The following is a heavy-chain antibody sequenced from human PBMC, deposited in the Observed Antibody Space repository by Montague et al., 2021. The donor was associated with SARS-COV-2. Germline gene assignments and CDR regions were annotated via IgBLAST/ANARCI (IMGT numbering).Heavy chain of an antibody. Sequence: SETLSLTCTVSGDSISSSSYYWGWIRQPPGKGLEWIGSIFYSGITYYNPSLKSRVTIFVDTSKNEFSLKLNSVTAADTAVYYCARGGCSSNVCKLFDPWGRGTLVTVSS. D-gene: IGHD2-2*01. CDR2: IFYSGIT. J-gene: IGHJ5*02. CDR1: GDSISSSSYY. CDR3: ARGGCSSNVCKLFDP. V-gene: IGHV4-39*01.